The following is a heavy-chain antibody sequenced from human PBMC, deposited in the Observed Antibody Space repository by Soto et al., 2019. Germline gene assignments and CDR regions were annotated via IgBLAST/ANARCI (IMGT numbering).Heavy chain of an antibody. J-gene: IGHJ6*02. CDR2: IWFDGSKK. Sequence: QMQLVESGGGVVQPGRSLRLSCAASGFTFRSYGIHWVRQAPGKGLEWVALIWFDGSKKYSVDSVKGRFAVFRDNSKNTRYLQMIRLRVEDTAVYYCARDRLAQYGYGLAVWGQGTTVTVSS. CDR3: ARDRLAQYGYGLAV. D-gene: IGHD2-2*01. V-gene: IGHV3-33*01. CDR1: GFTFRSYG.